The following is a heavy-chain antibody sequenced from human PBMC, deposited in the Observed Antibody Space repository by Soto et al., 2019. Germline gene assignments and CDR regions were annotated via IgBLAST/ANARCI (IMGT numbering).Heavy chain of an antibody. D-gene: IGHD3-22*01. Sequence: ASVKVSCKASGYTFTGYYMHWVRQAPGQGLEWMGWINPNSGGTNYAQKFQGRVTMTRDTSISTAYMELSRLRSDDTAVYYCARVKYYYDSSGPGDYWGQGTLVTVSS. J-gene: IGHJ4*02. CDR1: GYTFTGYY. CDR2: INPNSGGT. CDR3: ARVKYYYDSSGPGDY. V-gene: IGHV1-2*02.